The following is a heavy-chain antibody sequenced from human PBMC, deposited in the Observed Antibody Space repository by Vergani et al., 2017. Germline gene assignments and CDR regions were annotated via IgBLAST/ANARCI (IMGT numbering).Heavy chain of an antibody. J-gene: IGHJ6*02. CDR1: GGSISSYD. CDR2: IYYSGST. D-gene: IGHD6-19*01. V-gene: IGHV4-59*01. Sequence: QVQLQESGPGLVKPSETLSLTCTVSGGSISSYDWSWIRQPPGKGLEWIGYIYYSGSTNYNPSLKSRVTISVDTSKNQFSLKLSSVTAADTAVYYCARASGSGWYLDYYYGMDVWGQGTTVTVSS. CDR3: ARASGSGWYLDYYYGMDV.